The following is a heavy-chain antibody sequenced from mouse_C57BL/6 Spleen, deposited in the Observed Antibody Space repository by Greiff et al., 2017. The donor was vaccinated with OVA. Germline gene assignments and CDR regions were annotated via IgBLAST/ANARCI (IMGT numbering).Heavy chain of an antibody. CDR1: GYTFTSYW. J-gene: IGHJ4*01. CDR3: ARFDIYAMDY. V-gene: IGHV1-55*01. Sequence: QVQLQQPGAELVKPGASVKMSCKASGYTFTSYWITWVKQRPGQGLEWIGDIYPGSGSTKYNEKFKSKATLTVDTSSSTADMQISSRTSEDSAVYYCARFDIYAMDYWGQGTSVTVSS. CDR2: IYPGSGST.